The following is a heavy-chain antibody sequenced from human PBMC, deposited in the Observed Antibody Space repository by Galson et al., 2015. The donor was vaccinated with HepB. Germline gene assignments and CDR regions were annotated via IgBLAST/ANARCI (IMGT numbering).Heavy chain of an antibody. CDR2: IIPIFGTA. V-gene: IGHV1-69*13. Sequence: SVKVSCKASGGTFSSYAISWVRQAPGQGLEWMGGIIPIFGTANYAQKFQGRVTITADESTSTAYMELSSLRSEDTAVYYCARENPSRMATKLRDFDYWGQGTLVTVSS. D-gene: IGHD5-24*01. CDR3: ARENPSRMATKLRDFDY. CDR1: GGTFSSYA. J-gene: IGHJ4*02.